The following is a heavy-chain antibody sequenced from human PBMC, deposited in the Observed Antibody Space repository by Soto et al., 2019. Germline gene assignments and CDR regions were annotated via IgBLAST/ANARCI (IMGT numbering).Heavy chain of an antibody. CDR1: AGTFSSYA. V-gene: IGHV1-69*01. D-gene: IGHD6-13*01. J-gene: IGHJ5*02. CDR2: IIPIFGTA. CDR3: AGDQEGSSWREWFDP. Sequence: QVQLVQSGAEVKKPGSSVKVSCKASAGTFSSYAISWVRQAPGQGLEWMGGIIPIFGTANYAQKFQGRVKIIADESTSTDYMERSSMRAADTAVYYCAGDQEGSSWREWFDPWGQGTLVTVSS.